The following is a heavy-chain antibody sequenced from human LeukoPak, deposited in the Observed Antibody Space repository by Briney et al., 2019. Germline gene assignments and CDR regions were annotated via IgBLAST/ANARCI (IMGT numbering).Heavy chain of an antibody. D-gene: IGHD2-15*01. CDR1: GFTSRSYT. V-gene: IGHV3-30*04. J-gene: IGHJ4*02. CDR3: ARSLVVVAATPATDY. CDR2: IYYDGSNK. Sequence: GGSLRLSCAAPGFTSRSYTLHRGCQAPRTRLEWVGDIYYDGSNKYYAVSVKGRFTISRDNSKNTLYLQMNSLRAEDTAVYYCARSLVVVAATPATDYWGQGTLVTVSS.